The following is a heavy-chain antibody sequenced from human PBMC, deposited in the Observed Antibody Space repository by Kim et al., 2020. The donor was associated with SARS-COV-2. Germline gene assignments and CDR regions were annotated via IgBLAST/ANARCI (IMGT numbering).Heavy chain of an antibody. Sequence: GGSLRLSCAASGFTFSSYGMHWVRQAPGKGLEWVAVISYDGSNKYYADSVKGRFTISRDNSKNTLYLQMNSLRAEDTAVYYCAKDSWGGLQPYFDYWGQGTLVTVSS. V-gene: IGHV3-30*18. CDR2: ISYDGSNK. D-gene: IGHD3-10*01. J-gene: IGHJ4*02. CDR3: AKDSWGGLQPYFDY. CDR1: GFTFSSYG.